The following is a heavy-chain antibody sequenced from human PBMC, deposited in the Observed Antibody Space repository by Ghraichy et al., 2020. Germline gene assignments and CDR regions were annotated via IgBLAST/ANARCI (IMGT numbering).Heavy chain of an antibody. D-gene: IGHD3-3*01. CDR1: GGTFSSYT. CDR3: ARGGCKDDFWSGYCDPYDILTGSSWYYGMDV. Sequence: SVKVSCKASGGTFSSYTISWVRQAPGQGLEWMGRIIPILGIANYAQKFQGRVTITADKSTSTAYMELSSLRSEDTAVYYCARGGCKDDFWSGYCDPYDILTGSSWYYGMDVWGQGTTVTVSS. V-gene: IGHV1-69*02. CDR2: IIPILGIA. J-gene: IGHJ6*02.